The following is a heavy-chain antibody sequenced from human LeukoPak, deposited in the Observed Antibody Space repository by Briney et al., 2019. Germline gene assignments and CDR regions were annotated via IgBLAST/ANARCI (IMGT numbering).Heavy chain of an antibody. CDR3: ARGGYYYDSSGPIFDY. D-gene: IGHD3-22*01. Sequence: GGSLRLSCAASGFTVSSNYMSWVRQAPGKGLEWVSVIYSGGSTYYADSVKGRFSISRDNSKNTLYLQMNSLRAEDTAVYYCARGGYYYDSSGPIFDYWGQGTLVIVPS. CDR2: IYSGGST. V-gene: IGHV3-53*01. CDR1: GFTVSSNY. J-gene: IGHJ4*02.